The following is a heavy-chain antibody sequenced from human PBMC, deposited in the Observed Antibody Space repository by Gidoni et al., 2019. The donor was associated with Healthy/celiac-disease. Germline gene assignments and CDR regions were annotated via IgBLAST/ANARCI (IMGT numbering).Heavy chain of an antibody. CDR2: IYYSGST. CDR3: AREGRTTVTTYFDY. J-gene: IGHJ4*02. D-gene: IGHD4-17*01. CDR1: GCSISSYY. V-gene: IGHV4-59*01. Sequence: QVQLQESGPGLVKPSETLSLTCTVSGCSISSYYWSWIRQPPGKGLEWIGYIYYSGSTNYNPSLKSRVTISVDTSKNQFSLKLSSVTAADTAVYYCAREGRTTVTTYFDYWGQGTLVTVSS.